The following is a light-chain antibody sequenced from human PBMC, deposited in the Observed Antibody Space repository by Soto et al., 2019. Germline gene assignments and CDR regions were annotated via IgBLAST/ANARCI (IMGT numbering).Light chain of an antibody. Sequence: IQLTQSLASLSASVGDRVIITCRASQGISSYLAWYQQKPGKAPKLLIYAASTLQSGVPSRFSGSGSGTDITLTISSLQPEDFATYYCQQLNSYPLIFGGGTKVEIK. V-gene: IGKV1-9*01. J-gene: IGKJ4*01. CDR2: AAS. CDR3: QQLNSYPLI. CDR1: QGISSY.